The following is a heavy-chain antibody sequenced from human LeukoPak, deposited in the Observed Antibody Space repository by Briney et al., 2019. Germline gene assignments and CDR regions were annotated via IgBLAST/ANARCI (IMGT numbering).Heavy chain of an antibody. CDR2: IWYDGSKK. J-gene: IGHJ4*02. CDR3: TKVVTDDY. V-gene: IGHV3-33*06. Sequence: GGSLRLSCAASGFSFSSYGMHWVRQAPGKGLEWVAVIWYDGSKKYYADSVKGRFIISRDNSKNTLYLQMNSLRAEDTAVYYCTKVVTDDYWGQGTLVTVSS. D-gene: IGHD4-23*01. CDR1: GFSFSSYG.